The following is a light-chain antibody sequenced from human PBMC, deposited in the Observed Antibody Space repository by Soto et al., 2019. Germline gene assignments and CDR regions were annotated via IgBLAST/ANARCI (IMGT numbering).Light chain of an antibody. CDR3: QQYASSPLT. V-gene: IGKV3-20*01. CDR1: QSVGRNY. CDR2: DAS. J-gene: IGKJ4*01. Sequence: EIVLTQSPGTLSVSPGERATLSCRASQSVGRNYLAWYQQKPGQAPRLLIYDASSRTTGIPDRFSGSGSGTDFTLTISRLEPEDFAVYYCQQYASSPLTFRGGTKVETK.